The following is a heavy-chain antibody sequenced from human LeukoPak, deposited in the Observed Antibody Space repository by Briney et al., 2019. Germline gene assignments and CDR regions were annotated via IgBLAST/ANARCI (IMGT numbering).Heavy chain of an antibody. Sequence: SETLSLTCAVYGGSFSGYYWSWIRQPPGKGLEWIGEINHSGSTNYNPSLKSRVTISVDTSKNQFSLKLSSVTAADTAVYYCARKEMATINRYYYYHMDVWGKGTTVTISS. J-gene: IGHJ6*03. D-gene: IGHD5-24*01. V-gene: IGHV4-34*01. CDR3: ARKEMATINRYYYYHMDV. CDR1: GGSFSGYY. CDR2: INHSGST.